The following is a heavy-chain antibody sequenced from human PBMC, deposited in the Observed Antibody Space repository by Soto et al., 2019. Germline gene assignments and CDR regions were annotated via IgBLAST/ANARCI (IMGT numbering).Heavy chain of an antibody. V-gene: IGHV4-34*01. CDR1: GGAFSGYY. D-gene: IGHD6-19*01. CDR2: INHSGST. Sequence: SETLSLTCAVYGGAFSGYYWSWIRQPPGKGLEWIGEINHSGSTNYNPSLKGRVTISVDTSKNQFSLKLSSVTAADTAVYYCTIVHSSGWPGSLPRVDYWGQGTLVTVSS. J-gene: IGHJ4*02. CDR3: TIVHSSGWPGSLPRVDY.